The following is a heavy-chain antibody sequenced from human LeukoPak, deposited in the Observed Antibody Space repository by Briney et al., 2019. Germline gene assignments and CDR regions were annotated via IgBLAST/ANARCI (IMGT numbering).Heavy chain of an antibody. CDR1: GGSISSYY. CDR3: ARTTEGYAGGPGYSYYYYLDV. D-gene: IGHD5-12*01. Sequence: PSETLSLTCTVSGGSISSYYWSWIRQPPGKGLEWIGYIHYSGSTHYNPSLKSRVTISVDTSKNQVSLKLRSVTAADTAVYYCARTTEGYAGGPGYSYYYYLDVWGKGTTVTISS. CDR2: IHYSGST. J-gene: IGHJ6*03. V-gene: IGHV4-59*01.